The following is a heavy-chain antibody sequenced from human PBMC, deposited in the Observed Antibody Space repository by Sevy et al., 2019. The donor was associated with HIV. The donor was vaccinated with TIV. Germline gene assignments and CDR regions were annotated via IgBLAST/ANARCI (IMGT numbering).Heavy chain of an antibody. V-gene: IGHV3-7*01. D-gene: IGHD4-17*01. Sequence: GGSLRLSCAASGFTFSSYWMSWVRQAPGKGLEWVANIKQDGSEKYYVDSVKGQFTISRDNAKNSLYLQMNSLRAEDTAVYYCAREGALHYGDYVNYWGQGTLVTVSS. CDR3: AREGALHYGDYVNY. CDR2: IKQDGSEK. CDR1: GFTFSSYW. J-gene: IGHJ4*02.